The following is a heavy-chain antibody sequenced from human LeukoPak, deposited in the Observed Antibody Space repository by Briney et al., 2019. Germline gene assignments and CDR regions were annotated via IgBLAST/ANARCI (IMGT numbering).Heavy chain of an antibody. Sequence: ASVKVSCKASGYTFTSHGISWVRQAPGQGLEWMGWISAYNGNTNYAQKLQGRVTMTTDTSTSTAYMELRSLRSDDTAVYYCARDQYYDFWSGYYIRDYYYYGMDVWGQGTTVTVSS. V-gene: IGHV1-18*01. CDR2: ISAYNGNT. D-gene: IGHD3-3*01. CDR3: ARDQYYDFWSGYYIRDYYYYGMDV. CDR1: GYTFTSHG. J-gene: IGHJ6*02.